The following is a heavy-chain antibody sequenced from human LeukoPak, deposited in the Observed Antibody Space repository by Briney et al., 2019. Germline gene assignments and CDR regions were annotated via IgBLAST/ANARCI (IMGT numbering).Heavy chain of an antibody. CDR1: GYTFTSYG. CDR3: ASHFTMVREGDASDI. Sequence: ASVKVFCKASGYTFTSYGISWVRQAPGQGLEWMGWISAYNGNTNYAQKLQGRVTMPTDKSTSTAYMELRSLRSDDTAVYYCASHFTMVREGDASDIWGQGTMVTVSS. J-gene: IGHJ3*02. V-gene: IGHV1-18*01. D-gene: IGHD3-10*01. CDR2: ISAYNGNT.